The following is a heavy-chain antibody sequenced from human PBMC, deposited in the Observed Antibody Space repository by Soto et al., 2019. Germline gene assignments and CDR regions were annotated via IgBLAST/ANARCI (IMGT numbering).Heavy chain of an antibody. V-gene: IGHV3-72*01. J-gene: IGHJ4*02. CDR1: GFTFSDHF. D-gene: IGHD2-8*01. CDR3: ARIHANTCQFDY. CDR2: TRNKVYSYTT. Sequence: EVQLVESGGGVVQPGGSLRLSCAASGFTFSDHFMDWVRQAPGKGLEWVGRTRNKVYSYTTEYAASVRGRFTISRDDSRNSLYLQMNSLKTEDTAMYYCARIHANTCQFDYWGQGTLVTVSS.